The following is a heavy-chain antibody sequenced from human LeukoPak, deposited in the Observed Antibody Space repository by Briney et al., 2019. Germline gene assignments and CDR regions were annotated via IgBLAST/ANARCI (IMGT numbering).Heavy chain of an antibody. CDR1: GGSISGYY. J-gene: IGHJ4*02. CDR3: ARRGYSYGIWGTFFDY. Sequence: PSETLSLTCTVSGGSISGYYWSWIRQPPGKGLEWIGEINHSGSTNYNPSLKSRVTISVDTSKIQFSLKLSSVTAADTAVYYCARRGYSYGIWGTFFDYWGQGTLVTVSS. D-gene: IGHD5-18*01. CDR2: INHSGST. V-gene: IGHV4-34*01.